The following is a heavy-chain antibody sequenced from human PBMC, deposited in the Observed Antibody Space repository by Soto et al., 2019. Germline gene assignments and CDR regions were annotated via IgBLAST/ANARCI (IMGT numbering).Heavy chain of an antibody. J-gene: IGHJ6*02. CDR2: IYNDGPT. Sequence: GGSLRLSCTAYGLGVRNNYMSWVRQAPGMGLEWVSVIYNDGPTYYADSVKGRFTLSRDTSKNTLSLQMDSLRAEDTAVYYCVRPLPSGRNYGMDVWGQGTTVTVSS. CDR3: VRPLPSGRNYGMDV. D-gene: IGHD3-10*01. CDR1: GLGVRNNY. V-gene: IGHV3-53*01.